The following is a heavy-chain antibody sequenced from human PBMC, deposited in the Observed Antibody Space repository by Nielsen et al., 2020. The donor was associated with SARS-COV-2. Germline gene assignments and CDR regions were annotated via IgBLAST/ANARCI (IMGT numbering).Heavy chain of an antibody. CDR1: GFTFRNAW. D-gene: IGHD2-15*01. J-gene: IGHJ4*02. CDR2: IKSKNDGGTT. CDR3: TTDRDIVVVVAADAVYYDC. Sequence: GESQKIYCAGSGFTFRNAWLRWVRQAPGKGPEWVGRIKSKNDGGTTDYAAHVKGRFTISRDDSKNTLYLQMNSLKTEDTAVYYCTTDRDIVVVVAADAVYYDCWGQGTLVNVSS. V-gene: IGHV3-15*01.